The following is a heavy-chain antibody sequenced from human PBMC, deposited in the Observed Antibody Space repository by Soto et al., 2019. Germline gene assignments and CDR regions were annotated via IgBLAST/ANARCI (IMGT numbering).Heavy chain of an antibody. Sequence: QVQLVESGGGVVQPERSLRLSCAASGFSFSTYGMHWVRQAPGKGLEWVAVIWYDGNTKYYEDSVKGRFTISRDNSKNTLYLQIDSLRDDDTAVYYCAKDGVRYCTSSTCHGRLDSWGQGTLVTVSS. CDR3: AKDGVRYCTSSTCHGRLDS. J-gene: IGHJ5*01. V-gene: IGHV3-33*06. D-gene: IGHD2-2*01. CDR1: GFSFSTYG. CDR2: IWYDGNTK.